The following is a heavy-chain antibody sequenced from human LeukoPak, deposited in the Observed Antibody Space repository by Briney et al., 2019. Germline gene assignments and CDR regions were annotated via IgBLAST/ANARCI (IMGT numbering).Heavy chain of an antibody. CDR2: IYYRGST. CDR1: GGSINSSTYY. J-gene: IGHJ4*02. CDR3: ARHVPYCSSSSCSIYYFDY. V-gene: IGHV4-39*01. Sequence: PSETLSLTCTVSGGSINSSTYYWGWIRQPPGKGLEWIGCIYYRGSTYYKPSLKSRVTISVDTSKNQFSLKLSSVTAADTAVYYCARHVPYCSSSSCSIYYFDYWGQGTLVTVSS. D-gene: IGHD2-2*01.